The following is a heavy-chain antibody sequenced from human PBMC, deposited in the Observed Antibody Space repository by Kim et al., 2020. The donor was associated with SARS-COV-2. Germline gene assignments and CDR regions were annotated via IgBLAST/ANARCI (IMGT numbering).Heavy chain of an antibody. J-gene: IGHJ6*03. Sequence: SETLSLTCAVSGGSISSGGYSWSWIRQPPGKGLEWIGYIYHSGSTYYNPSLKSRVTISVDRSKNQFSLKLSSVTAADTAVYYCARVVPNWNYGYMDVWGKGTTVTVSS. D-gene: IGHD1-7*01. CDR1: GGSISSGGYS. V-gene: IGHV4-30-2*01. CDR3: ARVVPNWNYGYMDV. CDR2: IYHSGST.